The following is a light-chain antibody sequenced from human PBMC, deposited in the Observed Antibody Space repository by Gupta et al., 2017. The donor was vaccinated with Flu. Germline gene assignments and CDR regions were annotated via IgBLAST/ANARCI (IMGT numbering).Light chain of an antibody. CDR3: SSYTGRTTRV. V-gene: IGLV2-14*01. CDR2: EVN. Sequence: QSALTQPASVSGSPGQSITIPCTGISSDTDGFYYVSWYQQYPGKGPKLMIYEVNKRPPGISNRFSGSRSGTTASLTISGLQAEDEASYYCSSYTGRTTRVFGGGTRLTV. CDR1: SSDTDGFYY. J-gene: IGLJ3*02.